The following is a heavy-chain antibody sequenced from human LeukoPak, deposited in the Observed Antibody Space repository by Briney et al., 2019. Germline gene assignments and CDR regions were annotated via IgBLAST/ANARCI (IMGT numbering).Heavy chain of an antibody. Sequence: GGSLRLSCAASGFTFSSYGMHWVRQAPGKGLEWVAVIWYGGSNKYYADSVKGRFTISRDNSKNTLYLQMNSLSAEDTAVYYCARDRRYCTNGVCLYYFDYWGQGTLVTVSS. D-gene: IGHD2-8*01. J-gene: IGHJ4*02. CDR3: ARDRRYCTNGVCLYYFDY. CDR2: IWYGGSNK. V-gene: IGHV3-33*01. CDR1: GFTFSSYG.